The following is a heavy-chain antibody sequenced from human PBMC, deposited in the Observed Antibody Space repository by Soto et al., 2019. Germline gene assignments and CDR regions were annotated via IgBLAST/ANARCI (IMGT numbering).Heavy chain of an antibody. CDR1: GYTLTGSY. J-gene: IGHJ4*02. CDR3: ARGGYSSSSPSDY. V-gene: IGHV1-2*02. D-gene: IGHD6-6*01. Sequence: QVQLVQSGAEVKKPGASVKVSCKASGYTLTGSYMHWVRQAPGQGLEWMGWVNPNTGGTNYAQKFQGRVTMTRDTSISTAYMELSRLSSDDTAVFYCARGGYSSSSPSDYWGQGTLVTVSS. CDR2: VNPNTGGT.